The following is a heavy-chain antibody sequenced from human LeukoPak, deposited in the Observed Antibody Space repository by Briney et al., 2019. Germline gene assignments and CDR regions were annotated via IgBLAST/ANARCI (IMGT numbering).Heavy chain of an antibody. CDR1: GYTFTSYG. J-gene: IGHJ4*02. Sequence: ASVKVSCKASGYTFTSYGITWVRQAPGQGLEWMGWISAYNGNTEYAQKFQGRVTMTTDTSTNTAYMELRGLRSDDTAVYYCATSYHYDSSGYPNYFDYWGQGTLVTVSS. CDR2: ISAYNGNT. D-gene: IGHD3-22*01. V-gene: IGHV1-18*01. CDR3: ATSYHYDSSGYPNYFDY.